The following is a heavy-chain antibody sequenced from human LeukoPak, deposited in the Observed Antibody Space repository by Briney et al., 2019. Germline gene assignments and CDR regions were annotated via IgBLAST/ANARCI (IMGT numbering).Heavy chain of an antibody. CDR3: AREPGYSSSWSNYYYYYYMDV. Sequence: PSETLSLTCTVSGGSSSSGSYYWSWIRQPAGKGLEWIGRVYTSGSTNYNPSLKSRVTMSVDTSKNQFSLKLSSVTAADTAVYYCAREPGYSSSWSNYYYYYYMDVWGKGTTVTVSS. J-gene: IGHJ6*03. CDR2: VYTSGST. V-gene: IGHV4-61*02. CDR1: GGSSSSGSYY. D-gene: IGHD6-13*01.